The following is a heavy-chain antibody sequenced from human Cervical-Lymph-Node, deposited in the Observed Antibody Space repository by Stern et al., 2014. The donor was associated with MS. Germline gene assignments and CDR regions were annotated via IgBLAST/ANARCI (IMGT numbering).Heavy chain of an antibody. CDR3: ARDVQGDGNYNLEQ. D-gene: IGHD1-1*01. CDR2: MNNDGTTT. Sequence: DGQLVESGGGLVQPGESLRLSCAASGFTLSRYWMHWVRQAPGKGLVWISRMNNDGTTTNSADSVKGRFTISRDNAKNMAYLQLNSLRVDDAGVYFCARDVQGDGNYNLEQWGQGTLVTVSS. V-gene: IGHV3-74*01. J-gene: IGHJ4*02. CDR1: GFTLSRYW.